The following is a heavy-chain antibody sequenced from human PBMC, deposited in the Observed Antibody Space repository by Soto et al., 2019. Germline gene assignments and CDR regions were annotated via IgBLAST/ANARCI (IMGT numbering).Heavy chain of an antibody. D-gene: IGHD3-3*01. CDR3: AKEAIDFWCGYISYYFYY. Sequence: QVQLVESGGGVVQPGRSLRLSCAASGFTFSSYDMHWVRQAPGKGLEWVAVISYDESNKYYAHSVKGPFTISRDNSKNTLYLQMNSLGAEDTAVYYCAKEAIDFWCGYISYYFYYWGQGALVTVSS. CDR1: GFTFSSYD. J-gene: IGHJ4*02. V-gene: IGHV3-30*18. CDR2: ISYDESNK.